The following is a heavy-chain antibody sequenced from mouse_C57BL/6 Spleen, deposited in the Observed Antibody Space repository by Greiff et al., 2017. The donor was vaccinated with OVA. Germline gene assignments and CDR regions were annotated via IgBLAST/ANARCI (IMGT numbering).Heavy chain of an antibody. J-gene: IGHJ2*01. CDR1: GYTFTSYG. CDR2: IYPRSGNT. D-gene: IGHD1-1*01. Sequence: QVQLQQPGAELVKPGASVKLSCKASGYTFTSYGISWVKQRTGQGLEWIGEIYPRSGNTYYNEKFKGKATLTADKSSSTAYMELRSLTSEDSAVYFCARRGVTTVVGSFDYWGQGTTLTVSS. CDR3: ARRGVTTVVGSFDY. V-gene: IGHV1-81*01.